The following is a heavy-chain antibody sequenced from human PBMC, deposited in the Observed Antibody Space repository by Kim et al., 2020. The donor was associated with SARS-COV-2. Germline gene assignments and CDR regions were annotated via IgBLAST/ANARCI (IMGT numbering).Heavy chain of an antibody. V-gene: IGHV1-69*13. J-gene: IGHJ4*02. D-gene: IGHD2-21*02. CDR3: ARGCNTATCPVDS. CDR1: GGSFNTYA. CDR2: IIPMFGTT. Sequence: SVKVSCKASGGSFNTYAVIWVRQAPGQGLELMGRIIPMFGTTKYAQRFQGRVTITADQSTGTAFMELSRLRSEDTAVYFCARGCNTATCPVDSWGQGTLVTVSS.